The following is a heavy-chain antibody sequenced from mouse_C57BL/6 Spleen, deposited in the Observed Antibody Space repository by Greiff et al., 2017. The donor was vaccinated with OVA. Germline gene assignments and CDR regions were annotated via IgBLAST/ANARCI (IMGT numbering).Heavy chain of an antibody. CDR2: INPSSGYT. J-gene: IGHJ2*01. V-gene: IGHV1-7*01. Sequence: QVQLQQSGAELAKPGASVKLSCKASGYTFTSYWMHWVKQRPGQGLEWIGYINPSSGYTKYNQKFKDKATLTVDKSSSTAYMQLSSLTYEDSAVYYCTRSLMTTVYYCDYWGQGTTLTVSS. D-gene: IGHD1-1*01. CDR1: GYTFTSYW. CDR3: TRSLMTTVYYCDY.